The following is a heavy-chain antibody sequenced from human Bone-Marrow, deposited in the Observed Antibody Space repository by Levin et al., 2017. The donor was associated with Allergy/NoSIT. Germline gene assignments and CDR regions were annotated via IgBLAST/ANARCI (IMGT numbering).Heavy chain of an antibody. CDR2: ISNDGTNK. Sequence: GESLKISCAASGFSFSSYPIHWVRQAPGEGLEWVALISNDGTNKYYADSVRGRFTISTDSSKTTLYLQMNSLRAEDTAVYFCARERKGASTSQTYFDYWGQGTLVTVSS. V-gene: IGHV3-30*04. D-gene: IGHD2-2*01. CDR3: ARERKGASTSQTYFDY. CDR1: GFSFSSYP. J-gene: IGHJ4*02.